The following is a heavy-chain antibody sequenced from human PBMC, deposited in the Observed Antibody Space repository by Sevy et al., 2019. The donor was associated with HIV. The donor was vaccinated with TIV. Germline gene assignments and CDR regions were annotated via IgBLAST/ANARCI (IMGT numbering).Heavy chain of an antibody. CDR3: ARGIASAVLDY. CDR2: TTSSRTTI. Sequence: GGSLRLSCAASGFTFSSYAMNWVRQAPGKGLEWVSSTTSSRTTIYYADSVKGRFTISRDKAKASVYLQMNSLRDEDTAVYYCARGIASAVLDYWGQGTLVTVSS. J-gene: IGHJ4*02. D-gene: IGHD6-13*01. V-gene: IGHV3-48*02. CDR1: GFTFSSYA.